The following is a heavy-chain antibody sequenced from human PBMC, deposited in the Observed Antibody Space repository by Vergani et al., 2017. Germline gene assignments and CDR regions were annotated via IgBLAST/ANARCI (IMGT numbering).Heavy chain of an antibody. CDR2: IIPIFGTA. Sequence: QVQLVQSGAEVKKPGSSVKVSCKASGGTFSSYAISWVRHAPGQGLEWMGGIIPIFGTANYAQKFQGRVTITADESTSTAYMELSSLRSEDTAVYYCARDRRMAAPIGLFDYWGQGTMVTVSS. CDR3: ARDRRMAAPIGLFDY. J-gene: IGHJ4*02. V-gene: IGHV1-69*01. CDR1: GGTFSSYA. D-gene: IGHD6-6*01.